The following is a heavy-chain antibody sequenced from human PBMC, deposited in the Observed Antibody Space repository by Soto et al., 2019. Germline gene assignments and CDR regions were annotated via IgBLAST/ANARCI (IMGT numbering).Heavy chain of an antibody. D-gene: IGHD4-17*01. J-gene: IGHJ4*01. CDR3: ARTTAVNNTLWSIYLFDY. Sequence: SDTLSLTCSVSGGSVSDKTYYWIWIRQPPGKRLEWIGYVYYSGTTNYNPSLKSRVTISLDLSKNRFSLRLSSVTTADTALYYCARTTAVNNTLWSIYLFDYWGDGPLVRVAS. V-gene: IGHV4-61*01. CDR2: VYYSGTT. CDR1: GGSVSDKTYY.